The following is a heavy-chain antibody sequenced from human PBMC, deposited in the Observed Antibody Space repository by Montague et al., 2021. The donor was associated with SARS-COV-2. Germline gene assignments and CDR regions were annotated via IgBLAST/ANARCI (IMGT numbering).Heavy chain of an antibody. D-gene: IGHD4-23*01. CDR1: GFSLGTSGMC. CDR2: IDWDDDK. Sequence: PALVKPTQTLTLTCTFSGFSLGTSGMCVSWIRQPPGKALEWLTLIDWDDDKYYSTSLKTRLTISKDTSKNQVVLTMTNMDPVDTATYYCARSYGTTVVTRAFDYGGQGTLVAVSS. J-gene: IGHJ4*02. V-gene: IGHV2-70*01. CDR3: ARSYGTTVVTRAFDY.